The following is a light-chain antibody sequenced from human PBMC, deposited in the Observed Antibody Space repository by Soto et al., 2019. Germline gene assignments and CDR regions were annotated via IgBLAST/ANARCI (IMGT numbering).Light chain of an antibody. CDR3: QQYGNSPYT. CDR2: DAS. J-gene: IGKJ2*01. V-gene: IGKV3-20*01. Sequence: EIVLMQSPSTLSLSPAERATLSCRASQSVSSTFLSWYQQKPGQAPMLLIFDASNRATGIPDRFRGSGSGTDFPLTISRLQPAYFAVYFFQQYGNSPYTFGQWTKL. CDR1: QSVSSTF.